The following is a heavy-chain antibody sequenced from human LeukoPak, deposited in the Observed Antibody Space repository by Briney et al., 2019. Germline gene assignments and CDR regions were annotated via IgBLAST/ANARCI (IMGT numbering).Heavy chain of an antibody. Sequence: SETLSLTCTVSGGSISSYYWSWIRQPAGKGLEWIGRIYTSGSTNYSPSLKSRVTMSVDTSKNQFSLKLSSVTAADTAVYYCARDPPYYDFWSGYSRTSYYYYGMDVWGQGTTVTVSS. CDR2: IYTSGST. CDR3: ARDPPYYDFWSGYSRTSYYYYGMDV. V-gene: IGHV4-4*07. J-gene: IGHJ6*02. D-gene: IGHD3-3*01. CDR1: GGSISSYY.